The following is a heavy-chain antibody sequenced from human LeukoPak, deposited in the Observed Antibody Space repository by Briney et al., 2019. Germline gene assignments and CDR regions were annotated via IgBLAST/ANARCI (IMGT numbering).Heavy chain of an antibody. CDR1: GGSISSYY. CDR3: ARGDTYYYDSSVPTI. J-gene: IGHJ3*02. Sequence: SETLSLTCTVSGGSISSYYWSWIRQPPGRGLEWIGFIYYSGSTNYNPSLKSRVTISVDTSKNQFSLKLSSVTAADTAVYYCARGDTYYYDSSVPTIWSQGTMVTVSS. D-gene: IGHD3-22*01. V-gene: IGHV4-59*08. CDR2: IYYSGST.